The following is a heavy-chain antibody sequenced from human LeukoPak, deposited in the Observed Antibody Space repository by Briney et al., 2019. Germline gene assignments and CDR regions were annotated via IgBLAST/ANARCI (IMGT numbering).Heavy chain of an antibody. CDR1: GGSFSGYY. CDR3: ARGNPGYSSGWYYLGGWFDP. CDR2: INHSGST. D-gene: IGHD6-19*01. Sequence: SETLSLTCAVYGGSFSGYYWSWIRQPPGKGLEWIGEINHSGSTNYNPSLKSRVTISVDTSKNQFSLKLSSVTAADTAVYYRARGNPGYSSGWYYLGGWFDPWGQGTLVTVSS. V-gene: IGHV4-34*01. J-gene: IGHJ5*02.